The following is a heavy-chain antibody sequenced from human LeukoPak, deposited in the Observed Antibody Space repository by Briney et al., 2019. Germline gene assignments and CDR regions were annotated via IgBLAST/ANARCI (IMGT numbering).Heavy chain of an antibody. CDR1: GYSFTSYW. J-gene: IGHJ4*02. CDR2: IYPGDSDT. V-gene: IGHV5-51*01. D-gene: IGHD3-22*01. CDR3: ARQARRNYYDSSGYYFDY. Sequence: GESLKISCKGSGYSFTSYWIGWVRQMPGKGLEWMGIIYPGDSDTRYSPSFQGQVTISADKSISTAYLRWSSLKASDTAMYYCARQARRNYYDSSGYYFDYWGQGTLVTVSS.